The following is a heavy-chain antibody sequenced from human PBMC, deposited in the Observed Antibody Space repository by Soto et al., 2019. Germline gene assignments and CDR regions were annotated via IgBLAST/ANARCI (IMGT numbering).Heavy chain of an antibody. J-gene: IGHJ4*02. CDR2: ISAYNGNT. D-gene: IGHD3-10*01. CDR1: GYTFTSYL. CDR3: ARDGSGSYNY. V-gene: IGHV1-18*01. Sequence: ASLNVSCKASGYTFTSYLISCVRQAPGKGLEWMGWISAYNGNTNYAQKLQGRVTMTTDTSTSTAYMELRSLRSDDTAVYYCARDGSGSYNYWGQGTLVTVSS.